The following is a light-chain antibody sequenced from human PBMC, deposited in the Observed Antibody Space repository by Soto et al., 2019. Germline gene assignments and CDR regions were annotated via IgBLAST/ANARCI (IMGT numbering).Light chain of an antibody. CDR2: DVS. CDR1: SSDVGGYNY. V-gene: IGLV2-14*01. CDR3: GSWDSSLSAYV. Sequence: QSVLTQPASVSGSPGQSITISCTGTSSDVGGYNYVSWYQQLPGKAPKLMICDVSDRPSGVSNRFSGSKSGNTASLTISGLQAEDEADYYCGSWDSSLSAYVFGTGTKVTVL. J-gene: IGLJ1*01.